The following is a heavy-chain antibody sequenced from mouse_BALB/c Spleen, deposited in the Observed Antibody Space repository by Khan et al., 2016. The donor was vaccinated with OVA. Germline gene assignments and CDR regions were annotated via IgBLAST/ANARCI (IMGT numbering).Heavy chain of an antibody. V-gene: IGHV1-4*01. J-gene: IGHJ3*01. CDR3: AKEGAYYRSCGWFAY. CDR1: GYTFTSYT. Sequence: VQLQQSGAELTRPGASVKMSCKASGYTFTSYTMHWVKQRPGQGLEWIGYINPVSDYTNYNQNFKDKATLTADKSSSTAYMQLSSLTSEDSAVKYWAKEGAYYRSCGWFAYWGQGTLVTVST. D-gene: IGHD2-14*01. CDR2: INPVSDYT.